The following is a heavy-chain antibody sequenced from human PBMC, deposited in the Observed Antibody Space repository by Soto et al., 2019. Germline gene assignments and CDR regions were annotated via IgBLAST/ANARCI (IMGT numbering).Heavy chain of an antibody. J-gene: IGHJ4*02. D-gene: IGHD6-13*01. CDR3: ARSDRGIAAAGGY. Sequence: QLQLQESGPGLVKPSETQSLTCTVSGGSISSSSYYWGWIRQPPGKGLEWIGSIYYSGSTYYNPSLKSRVTISVDTSKNQFSLKLSSVTAADTAVYYCARSDRGIAAAGGYWGQGTLVTVSS. CDR2: IYYSGST. V-gene: IGHV4-39*01. CDR1: GGSISSSSYY.